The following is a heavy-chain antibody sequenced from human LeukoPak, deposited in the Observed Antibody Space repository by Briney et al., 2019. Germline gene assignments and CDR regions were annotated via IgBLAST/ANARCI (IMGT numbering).Heavy chain of an antibody. V-gene: IGHV1-3*01. CDR1: GYTFTSYA. J-gene: IGHJ5*02. CDR3: ARGMYYSGWFDP. CDR2: INAGNGNT. D-gene: IGHD3-10*01. Sequence: GASVKVSCKASGYTFTSYAMHWVRQAPGQRLEWMGWINAGNGNTKYSQKFQGRVTITRDTSASTAYMELSSLRSEDTAVYYRARGMYYSGWFDPWGQGTLVTVSS.